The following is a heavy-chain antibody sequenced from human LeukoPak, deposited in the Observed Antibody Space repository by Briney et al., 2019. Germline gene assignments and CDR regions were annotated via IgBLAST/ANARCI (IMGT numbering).Heavy chain of an antibody. CDR2: INHSGST. CDR3: ARVGSSWYAGIDY. D-gene: IGHD6-13*01. CDR1: GGSFSGYY. V-gene: IGHV4-34*01. Sequence: SETLSLTCAVYGGSFSGYYWSWIRQPPGKGLEWIGEINHSGSTNYNPSLKSRVTISVDTSKSQFSLKLSSVTAADTAVYYCARVGSSWYAGIDYWGQGTLVTVSS. J-gene: IGHJ4*02.